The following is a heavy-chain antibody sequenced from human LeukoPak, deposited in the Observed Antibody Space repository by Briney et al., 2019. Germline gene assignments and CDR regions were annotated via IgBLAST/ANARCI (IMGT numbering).Heavy chain of an antibody. CDR2: FDPEDGET. CDR3: ATSPAAAPDWFDP. Sequence: ASVKVSCKVSGYTLTELSMHWVRQAPGKGLEWMGGFDPEDGETIYAQKFQGRVTMTEDTSTDTAYMELSSLKSEDTAVYYCATSPAAAPDWFDPWGQGTLVTVSS. CDR1: GYTLTELS. J-gene: IGHJ5*02. D-gene: IGHD2-2*01. V-gene: IGHV1-24*01.